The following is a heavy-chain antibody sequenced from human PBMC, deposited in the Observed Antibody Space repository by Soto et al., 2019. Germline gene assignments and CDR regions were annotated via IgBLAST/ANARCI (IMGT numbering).Heavy chain of an antibody. J-gene: IGHJ4*02. D-gene: IGHD5-12*01. Sequence: EVQLVESGGGLVKPGGSLRLSCAASGFTFSNAWMSWVRQVPGKGLEWVGRIKSKGDGGTRDYAAPVKGRFTISRDDAENTLYLQMNSLKTEDTAVYYCTTDRGHFHDFDYWGQGTLVTVSS. V-gene: IGHV3-15*01. CDR1: GFTFSNAW. CDR2: IKSKGDGGTR. CDR3: TTDRGHFHDFDY.